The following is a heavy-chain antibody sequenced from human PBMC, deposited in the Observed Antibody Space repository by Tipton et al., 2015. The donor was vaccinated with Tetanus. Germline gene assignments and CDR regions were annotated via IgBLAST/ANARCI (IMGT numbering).Heavy chain of an antibody. D-gene: IGHD7-27*01. Sequence: QLVQSGAEVKKPGESLKISCSGSGYSFNIYWLAWVRQMPGKGLEWMGIIYPDDSDTRYSPSFQGQVTISADKSTTTAYLQWSSLKASDNAMYYCARRLGPYTGDHFWHFDLWGRGTLVTVSS. V-gene: IGHV5-51*01. CDR2: IYPDDSDT. J-gene: IGHJ2*01. CDR3: ARRLGPYTGDHFWHFDL. CDR1: GYSFNIYW.